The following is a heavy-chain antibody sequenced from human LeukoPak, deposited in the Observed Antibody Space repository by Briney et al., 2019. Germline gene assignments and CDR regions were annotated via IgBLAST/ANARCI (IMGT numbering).Heavy chain of an antibody. CDR3: AGYHFEKIFNH. J-gene: IGHJ4*02. V-gene: IGHV3-30*02. Sequence: GGSLRLSCAASGFTFSNSGMNWVRQAPGKGLEWVAFIQYDGSNRYYTDSVKGRFTISRDNSKNTLFLQMNSLRPDDTAVYYCAGYHFEKIFNHWGQGTLVTVSS. CDR1: GFTFSNSG. D-gene: IGHD2-2*01. CDR2: IQYDGSNR.